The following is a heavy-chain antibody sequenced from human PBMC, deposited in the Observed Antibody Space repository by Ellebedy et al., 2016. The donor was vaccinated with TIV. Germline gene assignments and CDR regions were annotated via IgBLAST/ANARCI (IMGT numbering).Heavy chain of an antibody. CDR1: SDSIRSGIW. CDR3: ARQETALVTVDYYYYYMDV. D-gene: IGHD5-18*01. CDR2: IYHSGST. V-gene: IGHV4-4*02. J-gene: IGHJ6*03. Sequence: SETLSLTCSVSSDSIRSGIWWSWVRQPPGKGLEWIGDIYHSGSTNLNPSLTSRVTISVDTSKNQFSLKLNSVTAADTAVYYCARQETALVTVDYYYYYMDVWGKGTTVTVSS.